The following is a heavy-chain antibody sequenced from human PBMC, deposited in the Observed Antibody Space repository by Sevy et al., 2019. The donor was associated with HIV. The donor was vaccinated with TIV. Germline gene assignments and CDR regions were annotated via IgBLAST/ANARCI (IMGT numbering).Heavy chain of an antibody. D-gene: IGHD2-8*01. J-gene: IGHJ5*02. V-gene: IGHV3-7*01. CDR3: VRGSCGNMTCSNWLDP. Sequence: GGSLRLSCATSGFTFSSYWMSWVRQTPEKGLEWVANIKVDGSEKSYLDSVKGRFTVSRDNAKNSLFLQMNSLRAEDTALYYCVRGSCGNMTCSNWLDPWGQGTLVTVSS. CDR1: GFTFSSYW. CDR2: IKVDGSEK.